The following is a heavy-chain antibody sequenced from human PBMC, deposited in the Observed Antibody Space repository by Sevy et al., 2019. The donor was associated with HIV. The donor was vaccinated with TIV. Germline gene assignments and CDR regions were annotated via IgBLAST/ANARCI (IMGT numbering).Heavy chain of an antibody. CDR3: AGGDTPMITDLDY. CDR1: GLSFTTNG. CDR2: ITSGGAT. J-gene: IGHJ4*02. Sequence: GGSLRLSCAASGLSFTTNGMSWVRQAPGKGLEWVAGITSGGATYYEDSVKGRFTVSRDNSKNTLYLQLNSLRADDTAVFYCAGGDTPMITDLDYWGQGTLVTVSS. V-gene: IGHV3-23*01. D-gene: IGHD3-16*01.